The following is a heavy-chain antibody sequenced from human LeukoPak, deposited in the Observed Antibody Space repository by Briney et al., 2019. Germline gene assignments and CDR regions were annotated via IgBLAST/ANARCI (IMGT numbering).Heavy chain of an antibody. CDR3: AREVDPTFDY. V-gene: IGHV3-21*01. CDR2: ITSSSTYI. CDR1: GFTFSSYS. Sequence: KPGGSLRLSCAASGFTFSSYSMNWVRQAPGKGLKWVSSITSSSTYIYYADSVKGRFTISRDNAKNSLYLQMNSLRAEDTAVYYCAREVDPTFDYWGQGTLVTVSS. J-gene: IGHJ4*02.